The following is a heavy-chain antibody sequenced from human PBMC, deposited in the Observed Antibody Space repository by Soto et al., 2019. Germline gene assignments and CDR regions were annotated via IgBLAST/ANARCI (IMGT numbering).Heavy chain of an antibody. V-gene: IGHV3-23*01. CDR2: VSASGSIT. CDR3: AKDRYTYDTAVFDH. Sequence: GGSLRLSCAVSGFSFSSYAMSWVRQTPGKGLEWVSTVSASGSITHSADSVKGRFTISRDNSQNTLYLQMNGLRAEDTAVYYCAKDRYTYDTAVFDHWGQGTLVTVSS. CDR1: GFSFSSYA. D-gene: IGHD3-16*02. J-gene: IGHJ4*02.